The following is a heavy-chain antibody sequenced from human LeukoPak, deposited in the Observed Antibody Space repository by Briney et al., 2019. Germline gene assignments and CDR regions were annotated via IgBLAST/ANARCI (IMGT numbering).Heavy chain of an antibody. CDR3: AGRGDRNNQRDYYYGMDV. CDR2: IYYSGST. V-gene: IGHV4-59*08. J-gene: IGHJ6*02. CDR1: GGSISSYY. Sequence: SETLSLTCTVSGGSISSYYWSWIRQPPGKGLEWIGYIYYSGSTNYNPSLKSRVTISVDTSKNQFSLKLSSVTAADTAVYYCAGRGDRNNQRDYYYGMDVWGQGTTVTVSS. D-gene: IGHD4-17*01.